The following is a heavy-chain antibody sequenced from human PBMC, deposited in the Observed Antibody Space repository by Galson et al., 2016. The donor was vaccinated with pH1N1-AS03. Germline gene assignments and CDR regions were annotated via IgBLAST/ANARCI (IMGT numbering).Heavy chain of an antibody. V-gene: IGHV4-59*01. J-gene: IGHJ4*02. Sequence: ETLSLTCTVSGGPIRGDYWNWIRQPPGKRLEWIGSISYTGNTNYNPSLKSRVTISIDTSRNQFSLQLTSVTAADTAVYYCARGVDTSRSANPFDIWGQGTLVTVSS. CDR2: ISYTGNT. CDR1: GGPIRGDY. CDR3: ARGVDTSRSANPFDI. D-gene: IGHD5-18*01.